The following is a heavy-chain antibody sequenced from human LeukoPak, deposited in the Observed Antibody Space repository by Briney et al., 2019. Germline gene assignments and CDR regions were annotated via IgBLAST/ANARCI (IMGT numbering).Heavy chain of an antibody. V-gene: IGHV4-59*12. D-gene: IGHD6-13*01. CDR1: GGSISTYY. Sequence: SETLSLTCSVSGGSISTYYWSWIRQPPGKGLEWIGYIYYSGSTNCSPSLKSRVTISVDTSKNQFSLKLSSVTAADTAVYYCARRPRRGYSKLSWAFDIWDQGTMVTVSS. CDR3: ARRPRRGYSKLSWAFDI. J-gene: IGHJ3*02. CDR2: IYYSGST.